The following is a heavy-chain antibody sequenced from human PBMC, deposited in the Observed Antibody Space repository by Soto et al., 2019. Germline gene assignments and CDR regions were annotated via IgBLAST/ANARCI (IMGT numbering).Heavy chain of an antibody. CDR2: ISHSGST. J-gene: IGHJ4*02. D-gene: IGHD2-8*01. CDR1: GVSITTSNW. CDR3: AKWHPLDY. V-gene: IGHV4-4*02. Sequence: SETLSLTCDISGVSITTSNWWAWVRQPPGKGLEWIGEISHSGSTNYNPSLNGRAVMSVDQSKNQFSLRLISVTAADTAVYYCAKWHPLDYWGQGTQVTGLL.